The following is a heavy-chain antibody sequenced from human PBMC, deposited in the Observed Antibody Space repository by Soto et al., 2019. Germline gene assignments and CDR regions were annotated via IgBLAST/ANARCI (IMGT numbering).Heavy chain of an antibody. V-gene: IGHV3-48*01. J-gene: IGHJ1*01. CDR2: ISSNSDTV. CDR3: ARVGLKFLLGGEFFQV. D-gene: IGHD3-16*01. CDR1: GFTLSSYS. Sequence: DVYLVESGGGLVQPGGSLRLSCTASGFTLSSYSMNWVRQAPGKGPEWVSHISSNSDTVDYADSVKGRFTISRDNARNSVSLQMNSLRAEDTAVYYCARVGLKFLLGGEFFQVWGQGTLVTVSS.